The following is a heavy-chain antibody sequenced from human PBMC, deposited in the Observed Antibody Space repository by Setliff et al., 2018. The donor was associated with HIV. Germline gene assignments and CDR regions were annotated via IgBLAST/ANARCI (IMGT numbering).Heavy chain of an antibody. V-gene: IGHV1-69-2*01. CDR2: VDPQHGET. CDR1: GYIFTDYY. D-gene: IGHD3-10*01. J-gene: IGHJ4*02. Sequence: GASVKVSCKASGYIFTDYYMHGVQQAPGEGLEWVARVDPQHGETKYAEKFQGRVTITADTSTDTSDMELSSLRSEDTAVYYCATSGTYYYGSGSYHASGYWGQGTLVTVS. CDR3: ATSGTYYYGSGSYHASGY.